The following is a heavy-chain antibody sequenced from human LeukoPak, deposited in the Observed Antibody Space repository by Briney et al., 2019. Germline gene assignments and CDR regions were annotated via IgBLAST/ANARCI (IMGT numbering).Heavy chain of an antibody. V-gene: IGHV4-59*01. CDR2: IYFSGST. CDR3: ARDGVVVAATPDYYYYMDV. J-gene: IGHJ6*03. CDR1: GGSISSYY. Sequence: SETLSLTCTVSGGSISSYYWSWIRQPPGKGLEWSGYIYFSGSTNYNPSLKSRVTISVDMSKNQFSLKLSSVTAADTAVYYCARDGVVVAATPDYYYYMDVWGKGTTVTISS. D-gene: IGHD2-15*01.